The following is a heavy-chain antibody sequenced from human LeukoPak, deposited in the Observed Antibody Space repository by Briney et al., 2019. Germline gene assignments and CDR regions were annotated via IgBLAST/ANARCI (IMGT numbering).Heavy chain of an antibody. Sequence: EASVKVSCKASGYTFTGYYMHWVRQAPGQGLEWMGWINPNSGGTNYAQKFQGRVTMTRDTSISTAYMELSRPRSDDTAVYYCAGLWDANEGFYGDYPDNPHFDYWGQGTLVTVSS. J-gene: IGHJ4*02. CDR2: INPNSGGT. D-gene: IGHD4-17*01. CDR3: AGLWDANEGFYGDYPDNPHFDY. V-gene: IGHV1-2*02. CDR1: GYTFTGYY.